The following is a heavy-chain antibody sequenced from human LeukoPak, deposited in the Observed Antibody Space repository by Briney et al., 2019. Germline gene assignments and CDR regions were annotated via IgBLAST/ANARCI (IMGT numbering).Heavy chain of an antibody. V-gene: IGHV5-51*01. CDR3: ARYSGGSLNWFDP. CDR2: IYPGDSDT. J-gene: IGHJ5*02. D-gene: IGHD2-15*01. Sequence: GESLKISCVGSGFSFTTYWIAWVRQMPGKGLEWMGIIYPGDSDTRYSPSFQGQVTISADKSISTAYLQWSSLKASDTAMYYCARYSGGSLNWFDPWGQGTLVTVSS. CDR1: GFSFTTYW.